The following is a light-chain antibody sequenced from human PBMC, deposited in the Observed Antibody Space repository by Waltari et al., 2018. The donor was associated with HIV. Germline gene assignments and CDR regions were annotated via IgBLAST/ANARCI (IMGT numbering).Light chain of an antibody. CDR1: SNDLGRYDL. CDR2: DVT. CDR3: CSYAGITTWV. J-gene: IGLJ3*02. Sequence: QSALTQPASVSGSPGQSITISCTGTSNDLGRYDLVSWYQHQPGRAPKLIIYDVTKWPSCVSPRFSCSKSCATASLTISGLQAEDEADYYCCSYAGITTWVFGGGTKVTVL. V-gene: IGLV2-23*02.